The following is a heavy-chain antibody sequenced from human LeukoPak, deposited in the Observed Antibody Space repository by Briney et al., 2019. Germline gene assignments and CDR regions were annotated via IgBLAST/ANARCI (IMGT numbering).Heavy chain of an antibody. J-gene: IGHJ4*02. CDR3: ARDRDWNSGFDY. CDR1: RFTFSSYN. CDR2: ISTSSSYI. V-gene: IGHV3-21*01. D-gene: IGHD1-7*01. Sequence: GGSLRLSCAASRFTFSSYNMKWVRQAPGKGLEWVSSISTSSSYIYYADSVKGRFTISRDNAKNSLNLQMNSLRVEDTAVYYCARDRDWNSGFDYWGQGTLVTVSS.